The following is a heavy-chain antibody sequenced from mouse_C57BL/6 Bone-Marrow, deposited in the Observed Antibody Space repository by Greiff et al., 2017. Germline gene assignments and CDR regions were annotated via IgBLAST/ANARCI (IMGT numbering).Heavy chain of an antibody. J-gene: IGHJ3*01. D-gene: IGHD2-3*01. CDR1: GYTFTDYY. CDR2: IFPGSGST. Sequence: VQRVESGPELVKPGASVKISCKASGYTFTDYYINWVKQRPGQGLEWIGWIFPGSGSTNYNEKFKGKATFTADTSSNTAYMQLSSLTTEDSAIYYCARSGDGYHLAYWGQGTLVTVSA. V-gene: IGHV1-84*01. CDR3: ARSGDGYHLAY.